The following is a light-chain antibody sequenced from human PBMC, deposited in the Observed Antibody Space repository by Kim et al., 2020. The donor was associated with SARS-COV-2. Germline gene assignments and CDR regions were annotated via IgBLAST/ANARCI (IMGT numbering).Light chain of an antibody. Sequence: SSELTQDPAVSVALGQTVRITCQGDSLRRYYASWYQQKPGQAPVLVIYGKNNRPSGIPDRFSGSSSGNTASLTITGDQAEDEADYYCNSRDSSGNHLVFG. J-gene: IGLJ1*01. CDR3: NSRDSSGNHLV. CDR1: SLRRYY. V-gene: IGLV3-19*01. CDR2: GKN.